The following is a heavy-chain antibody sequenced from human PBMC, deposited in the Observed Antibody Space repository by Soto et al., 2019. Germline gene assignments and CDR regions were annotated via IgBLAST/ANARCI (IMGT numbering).Heavy chain of an antibody. D-gene: IGHD3-3*01. Sequence: SETLSLTCAVYGGSFSGYYWSWIRQPPGKGLEWIGEINHSGSTNYNPSLKSRVTISVDTSKNQFSLKLSSVTAADTAVYYCARGLRKSQLRFLEGSSGGPLISMSFDPWGQGTLVTVSS. J-gene: IGHJ5*02. CDR3: ARGLRKSQLRFLEGSSGGPLISMSFDP. V-gene: IGHV4-34*01. CDR2: INHSGST. CDR1: GGSFSGYY.